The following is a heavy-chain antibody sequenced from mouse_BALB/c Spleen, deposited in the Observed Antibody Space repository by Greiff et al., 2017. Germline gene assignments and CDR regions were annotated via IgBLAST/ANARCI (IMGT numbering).Heavy chain of an antibody. CDR3: ARDRVYGDGYLDY. D-gene: IGHD2-13*01. CDR2: ISSGGSYT. V-gene: IGHV5-9-4*01. J-gene: IGHJ2*01. Sequence: DVMLVESGGGLVKPGGSLKLSCAASGFTFSSYAMSWVRQSPEKRLEWVAEISSGGSYTYYPDTVTGRFTISRDNAKNTLYLEMSSLRSEDTAMYYCARDRVYGDGYLDYWGQGTTLTVSS. CDR1: GFTFSSYA.